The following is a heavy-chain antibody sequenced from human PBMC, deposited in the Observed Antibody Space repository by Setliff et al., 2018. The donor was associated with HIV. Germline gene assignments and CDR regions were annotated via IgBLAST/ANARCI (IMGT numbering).Heavy chain of an antibody. CDR2: INHSGKT. CDR3: ARHSGGSFYNFWSGDYYYYGMDV. D-gene: IGHD3-3*01. CDR1: GGSISSGFY. V-gene: IGHV4-38-2*02. J-gene: IGHJ6*02. Sequence: SETLSLTCSVSGGSISSGFYWSWIRQAPGKGLEWIGEINHSGKTNYNPSLKSRVTISVDTSKNQFSLKLSSVTAADTAVYYCARHSGGSFYNFWSGDYYYYGMDVWGQGTTVTVSS.